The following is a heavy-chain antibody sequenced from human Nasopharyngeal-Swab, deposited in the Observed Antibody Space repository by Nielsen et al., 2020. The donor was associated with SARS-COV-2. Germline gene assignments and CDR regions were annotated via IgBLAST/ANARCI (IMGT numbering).Heavy chain of an antibody. V-gene: IGHV1-69*13. J-gene: IGHJ4*02. D-gene: IGHD1-26*01. CDR1: GGTFSSYA. Sequence: SVKVSCKASGGTFSSYAISWVRQAPGQGLEWMGGIIPIFGTANYAQKFQGRVTITADESTSTAYMGLSSLRSEDTAVYYCAISVSGSYSPFDYWGQGTLVTVSS. CDR3: AISVSGSYSPFDY. CDR2: IIPIFGTA.